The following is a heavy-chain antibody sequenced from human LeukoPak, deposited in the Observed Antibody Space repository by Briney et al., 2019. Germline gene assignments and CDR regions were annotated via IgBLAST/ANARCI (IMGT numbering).Heavy chain of an antibody. V-gene: IGHV4-34*01. J-gene: IGHJ4*02. CDR1: GGSFSGYY. D-gene: IGHD5-12*01. Sequence: SETLSLTCAVHGGSFSGYYWSWIRQPPGKGLEWIGEINHSGSTNYNPSLKSRVTISVDTSKNQFSLKLSSVTAADTAVYYCARDGYSGYDFDYWGQGTLVTVSS. CDR2: INHSGST. CDR3: ARDGYSGYDFDY.